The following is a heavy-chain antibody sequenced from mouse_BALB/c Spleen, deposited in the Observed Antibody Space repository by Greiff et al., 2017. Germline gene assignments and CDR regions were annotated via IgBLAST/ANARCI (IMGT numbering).Heavy chain of an antibody. J-gene: IGHJ4*01. V-gene: IGHV1S56*01. D-gene: IGHD2-12*01. CDR1: GYTFTSYY. CDR2: IYPGNVNT. CDR3: ARGVLYDAMDY. Sequence: QVHVKQSGPELVKPGASVRISCKASGYTFTSYYIHWVKQRPGQGLEWIGWIYPGNVNTKYNEKFKGKATLTADKSSSTAYMQLSSLTSEDSAVYFCARGVLYDAMDYWGQGTSVTVSS.